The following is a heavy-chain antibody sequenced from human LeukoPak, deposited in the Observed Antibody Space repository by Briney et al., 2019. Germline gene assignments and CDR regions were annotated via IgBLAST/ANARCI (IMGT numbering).Heavy chain of an antibody. Sequence: ASVKVSCKASGYTFTSYGISWVRQAPGQGLEWMGWISAYNGNTNYAQKLQGRVTMTTDTSTSTAYMELRSLTSDDTAVYYCARNFGDFWSGNDYNWFDPWGQGTLVTVSS. D-gene: IGHD3-3*01. CDR2: ISAYNGNT. V-gene: IGHV1-18*01. J-gene: IGHJ5*02. CDR3: ARNFGDFWSGNDYNWFDP. CDR1: GYTFTSYG.